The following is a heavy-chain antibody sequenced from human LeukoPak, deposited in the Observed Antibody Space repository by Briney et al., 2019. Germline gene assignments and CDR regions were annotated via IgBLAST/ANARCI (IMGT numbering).Heavy chain of an antibody. CDR3: ARGGFWYEPVGAISGFDY. J-gene: IGHJ4*02. CDR2: IWYDGSNK. D-gene: IGHD1-26*01. Sequence: GGSLRLSCAASGFTFSSYGMHWVRQAPGEGLEWVAVIWYDGSNKYYADSVKGRFTISRDNSKNTLYLQMNSLRAEDTAVYYCARGGFWYEPVGAISGFDYWGQGTLVTVSS. CDR1: GFTFSSYG. V-gene: IGHV3-33*01.